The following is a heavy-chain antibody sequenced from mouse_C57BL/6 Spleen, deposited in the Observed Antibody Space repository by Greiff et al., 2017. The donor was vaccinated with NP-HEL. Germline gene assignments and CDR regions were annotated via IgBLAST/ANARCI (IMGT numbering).Heavy chain of an antibody. J-gene: IGHJ3*01. CDR2: IYPGDGDT. V-gene: IGHV1-82*01. CDR3: ASPYSNYPAWFAY. Sequence: QVQLKESGPELVKPGASVKISCKASGYAFSSSWMNWVKQRPGKGLEWIGRIYPGDGDTNYNGKFKGKATLTADKSSSTAYMQLSSLTSEDSAVYFCASPYSNYPAWFAYWGQGTLVTVS. CDR1: GYAFSSSW. D-gene: IGHD2-5*01.